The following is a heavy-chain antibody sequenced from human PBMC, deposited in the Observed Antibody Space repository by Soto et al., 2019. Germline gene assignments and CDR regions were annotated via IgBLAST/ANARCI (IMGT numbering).Heavy chain of an antibody. Sequence: SETLSLTCAVYGGSFSGYYWSWIRQPPGKGLEWIGEINHSGSTNYNPSLKSRVTISVDTSKNQFSLKLSSVTAADTAVYYCATIRGNQLVRTSYYYYYGMDVWGQGTTLTVSS. V-gene: IGHV4-34*01. J-gene: IGHJ6*02. D-gene: IGHD6-6*01. CDR2: INHSGST. CDR1: GGSFSGYY. CDR3: ATIRGNQLVRTSYYYYYGMDV.